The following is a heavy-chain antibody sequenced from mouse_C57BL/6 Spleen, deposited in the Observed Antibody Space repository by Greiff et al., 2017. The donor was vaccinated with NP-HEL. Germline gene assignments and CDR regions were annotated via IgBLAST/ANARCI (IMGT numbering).Heavy chain of an antibody. CDR2: FYPGSGSI. CDR3: ARHGAPAAWFAY. CDR1: GYTFTEYT. Sequence: VQRVESGAELVKPGASVKLSCKASGYTFTEYTIHWVKQRSGQGLEWIGWFYPGSGSIKYNEKFKDKATLTADKSSSTVYMELSRLTSEESAVYFCARHGAPAAWFAYWGQGTLVTVSA. J-gene: IGHJ3*01. V-gene: IGHV1-62-2*01.